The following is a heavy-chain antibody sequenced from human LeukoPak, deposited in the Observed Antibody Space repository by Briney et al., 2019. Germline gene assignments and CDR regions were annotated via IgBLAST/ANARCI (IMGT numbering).Heavy chain of an antibody. Sequence: GGSLRLSCAASGFTFSGSAMHWVRQASGKGLEWVGRIRSKANSYATAYAASVKGRFTISRDDSKNTAYLQMNSLKTEDTAVYYCTRHGAYGSGSYQSTRTHKNYYYYYMDVWGKGTTVTVSS. D-gene: IGHD3-10*01. CDR1: GFTFSGSA. J-gene: IGHJ6*03. CDR3: TRHGAYGSGSYQSTRTHKNYYYYYMDV. V-gene: IGHV3-73*01. CDR2: IRSKANSYAT.